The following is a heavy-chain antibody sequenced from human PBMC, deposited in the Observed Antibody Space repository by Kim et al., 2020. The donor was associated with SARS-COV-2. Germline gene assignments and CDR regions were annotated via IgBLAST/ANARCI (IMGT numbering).Heavy chain of an antibody. V-gene: IGHV3-53*01. CDR1: GFTVSSNY. Sequence: GGSLRLSCAASGFTVSSNYMSWVRQAPGKGLEWVSVIYSGGSTYYADSVKGRFTISRDNSKNTLYLQMNSLRAEDTAVYYCARVGGGWSSSWDTAVGLFDYWGQGTLVTVSS. CDR3: ARVGGGWSSSWDTAVGLFDY. J-gene: IGHJ4*02. D-gene: IGHD6-13*01. CDR2: IYSGGST.